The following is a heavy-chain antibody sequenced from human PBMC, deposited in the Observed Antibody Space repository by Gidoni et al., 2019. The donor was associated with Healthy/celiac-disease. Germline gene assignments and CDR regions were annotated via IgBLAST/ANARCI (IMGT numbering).Heavy chain of an antibody. J-gene: IGHJ6*03. V-gene: IGHV3-15*07. Sequence: EVQLVESGGGLVKPGGSLRLSCAASGFTFSNAWMNWVRPAPGKGLEWVGRIKSKTDGGTTDYAAPVKGRFTISRDDSKNTLYLQMNSLKTEDTAVYYCTTSPGGIVVVPAAMLEGGLYYYMDVWGKGTTVTVSS. CDR2: IKSKTDGGTT. D-gene: IGHD2-2*01. CDR1: GFTFSNAW. CDR3: TTSPGGIVVVPAAMLEGGLYYYMDV.